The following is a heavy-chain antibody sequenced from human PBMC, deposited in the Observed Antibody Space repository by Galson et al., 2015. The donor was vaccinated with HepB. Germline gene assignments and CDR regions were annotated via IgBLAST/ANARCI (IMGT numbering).Heavy chain of an antibody. D-gene: IGHD6-13*01. Sequence: SVKVSCKASGYTFTSYGISWVRQAPGQGLEWMGWISAYNGNTNYAQKLQGRVTMTTDTSTSTAYMELRSLRSDDTAVYYCARDRGSSWYEEDPRRDGVNWFDPWGQGTLVTVSS. V-gene: IGHV1-18*04. CDR3: ARDRGSSWYEEDPRRDGVNWFDP. CDR1: GYTFTSYG. J-gene: IGHJ5*02. CDR2: ISAYNGNT.